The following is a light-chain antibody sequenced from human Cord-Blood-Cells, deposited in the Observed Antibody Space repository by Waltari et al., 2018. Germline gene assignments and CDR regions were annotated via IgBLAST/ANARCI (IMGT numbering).Light chain of an antibody. Sequence: SYELTQPPSVSVSPGQTASITCSGDKLGDKYACWYQQKPGQSPVLVIYQDSKRPSGNPERFSCSNSGNTATLTISGTQAMDEADYYCQAWDSSTAIIFGGGTKLTVL. V-gene: IGLV3-1*01. J-gene: IGLJ2*01. CDR2: QDS. CDR3: QAWDSSTAII. CDR1: KLGDKY.